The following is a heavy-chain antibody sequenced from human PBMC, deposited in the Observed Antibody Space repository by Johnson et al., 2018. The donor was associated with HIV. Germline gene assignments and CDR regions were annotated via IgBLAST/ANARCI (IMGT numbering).Heavy chain of an antibody. CDR3: ARVTRQGVAFDI. V-gene: IGHV3-20*04. Sequence: VQLVESGGGVVRPGGSMRLSCAASGFTFDDYGMSWVRQVTGKGLEWVSGINWNGGRTGYADSVKGRFTISRDNAKNSLYLQMNSLRAEDTALYYCARVTRQGVAFDIWGKGTMVTVSS. CDR2: INWNGGRT. J-gene: IGHJ3*02. CDR1: GFTFDDYG. D-gene: IGHD3-16*01.